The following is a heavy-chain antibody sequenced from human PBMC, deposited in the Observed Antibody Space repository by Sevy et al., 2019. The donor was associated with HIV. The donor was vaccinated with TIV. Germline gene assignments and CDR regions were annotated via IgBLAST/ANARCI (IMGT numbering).Heavy chain of an antibody. CDR1: GDSISGYY. CDR2: IYYSGIT. Sequence: SESLSLTCTVSGDSISGYYWSWIRQPPGKGLEWIGYIYYSGITNYNPSLKSRVTIPADTSKNQISLNLSSVTAADTAVYYCANGISARLDYWGQGTLVTVSS. CDR3: ANGISARLDY. J-gene: IGHJ4*02. D-gene: IGHD6-6*01. V-gene: IGHV4-59*01.